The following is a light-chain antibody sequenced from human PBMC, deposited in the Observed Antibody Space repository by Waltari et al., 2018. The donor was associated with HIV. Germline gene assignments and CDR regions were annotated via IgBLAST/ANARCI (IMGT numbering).Light chain of an antibody. J-gene: IGLJ2*01. V-gene: IGLV1-44*01. CDR3: AGWDDSLGIV. CDR1: SSNIGHNT. Sequence: QSVLTQPPSASGTPGQRVTISCSGSSSNIGHNTVNWYQQVPGTAPKLLIYSNNERPSGVPDRFSGSKSGTSASLAISGLQSEDEADYYCAGWDDSLGIVFGGGTKLTVL. CDR2: SNN.